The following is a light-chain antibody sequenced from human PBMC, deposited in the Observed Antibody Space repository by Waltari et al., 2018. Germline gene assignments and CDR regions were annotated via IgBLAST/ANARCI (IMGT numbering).Light chain of an antibody. CDR2: GKN. CDR3: NSRDSSGNLVV. Sequence: DPAVSVALGQTVRITCQGDSLRSYYASWYQQKPGQAPVLVIYGKNNRPSGIPDRFSGSSSGNTASLTSTGAQAEDEADYYCNSRDSSGNLVVFGGGTKLTVL. CDR1: SLRSYY. V-gene: IGLV3-19*01. J-gene: IGLJ2*01.